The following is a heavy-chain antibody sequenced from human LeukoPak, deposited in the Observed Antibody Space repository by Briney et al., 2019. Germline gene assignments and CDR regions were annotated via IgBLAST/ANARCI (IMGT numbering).Heavy chain of an antibody. V-gene: IGHV4-34*01. D-gene: IGHD6-13*01. Sequence: SSETLSLTCAVYGGSFSGYYWSWIRQPPGKGLEWIGEINHSGSTNYNPSLKSRVTISVDTSKNQFSLKLSSVTAADTAVYYCARGPYTGYSSSWTYWYFDLWGRGTLVTVSS. CDR2: INHSGST. CDR1: GGSFSGYY. CDR3: ARGPYTGYSSSWTYWYFDL. J-gene: IGHJ2*01.